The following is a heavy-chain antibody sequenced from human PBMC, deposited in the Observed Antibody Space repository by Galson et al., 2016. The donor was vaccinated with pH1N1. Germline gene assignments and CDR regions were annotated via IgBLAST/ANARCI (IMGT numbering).Heavy chain of an antibody. Sequence: YLRLSCAASGFTFSSNWMSWVRQAPGKGLEWVASIDQHGSLKYSVGSVKGRFTITRDNAKDSLYLQMHSLRAEDTAVYYCARDALDYYDSSGYYFDYWGQGTLVTVSS. CDR3: ARDALDYYDSSGYYFDY. CDR1: GFTFSSNW. CDR2: IDQHGSLK. V-gene: IGHV3-7*01. D-gene: IGHD3-22*01. J-gene: IGHJ4*02.